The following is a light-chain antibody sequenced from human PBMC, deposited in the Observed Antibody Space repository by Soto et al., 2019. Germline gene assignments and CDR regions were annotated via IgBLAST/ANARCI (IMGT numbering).Light chain of an antibody. V-gene: IGKV3-20*01. CDR1: QSVSSNY. J-gene: IGKJ2*01. Sequence: EIVLTQSPGTLSLSPGERATLSCRASQSVSSNYFAWYQQRPGQAPRLLIYGASSRATGIPDRFTGSGSGXXXXXXISRLEPEDFAVYYCQQYGSSLFTFGQGTNLEIK. CDR2: GAS. CDR3: QQYGSSLFT.